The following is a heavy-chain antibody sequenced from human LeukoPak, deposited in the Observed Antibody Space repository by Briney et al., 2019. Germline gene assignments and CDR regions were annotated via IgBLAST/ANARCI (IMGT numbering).Heavy chain of an antibody. CDR1: GFXFSSYG. J-gene: IGHJ5*02. Sequence: GGSLRLSCAASGFXFSSYGIHWVRQAPGKGLEWVAVIWYDGSNKYYADSVKGRFTISRDNSKNTLYLQMNSLRAEDTAVYYCARESRDILTGQNWFDPWGQGTLVTVSS. V-gene: IGHV3-33*01. D-gene: IGHD3-9*01. CDR2: IWYDGSNK. CDR3: ARESRDILTGQNWFDP.